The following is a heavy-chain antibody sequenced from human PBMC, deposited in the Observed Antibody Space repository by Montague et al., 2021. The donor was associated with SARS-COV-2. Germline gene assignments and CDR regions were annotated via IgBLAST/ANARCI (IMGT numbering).Heavy chain of an antibody. CDR2: TYYRSKWYN. V-gene: IGHV6-1*01. J-gene: IGHJ4*02. D-gene: IGHD6-19*01. CDR3: ATISGEGGSGWGFDL. CDR1: GDSVSSNRAT. Sequence: CAISGDSVSSNRATWNWIRQSPSRGLEWLGRTYYRSKWYNDYSDSVKGRITISPDTSKNQFSLQLNSVTPEDTAVYYCATISGEGGSGWGFDLWGQGTLVSVSS.